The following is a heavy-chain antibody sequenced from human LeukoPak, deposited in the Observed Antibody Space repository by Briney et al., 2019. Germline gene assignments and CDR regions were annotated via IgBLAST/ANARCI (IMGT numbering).Heavy chain of an antibody. J-gene: IGHJ4*02. CDR1: GGSISSGGYY. D-gene: IGHD1-26*01. CDR3: ARGGDSGSYSDYFDY. Sequence: SETLSLTCTVSGGSISSGGYYWSWIRQHPGTGLEWIGYIYYSGSTYYNPSLKSRVTISVDTSKNQFSLKLSSVTAADTAVYYCARGGDSGSYSDYFDYWGQGTLVTVSS. V-gene: IGHV4-31*03. CDR2: IYYSGST.